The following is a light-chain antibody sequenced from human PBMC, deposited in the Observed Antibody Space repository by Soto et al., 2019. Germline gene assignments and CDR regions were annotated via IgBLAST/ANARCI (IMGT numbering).Light chain of an antibody. CDR3: DSYAGSYTFDV. V-gene: IGLV2-11*01. CDR1: SSDVGGYNL. Sequence: QSALTQPRSVSGSPGQSVTISCTGTSSDVGGYNLVSWYQQHPGKAPKLMIYDVSKRPSGVPDRFSGSKSGNTASLTISGLQAEDEADYYCDSYAGSYTFDVFGTGTKRTVL. J-gene: IGLJ1*01. CDR2: DVS.